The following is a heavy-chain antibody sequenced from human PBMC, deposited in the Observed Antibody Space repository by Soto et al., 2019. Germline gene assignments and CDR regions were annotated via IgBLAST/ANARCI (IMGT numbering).Heavy chain of an antibody. CDR2: ISYDGSDK. Sequence: PGGSLRLSCAASGFTFSGYAMHWVRQAPGKGLEWVAVISYDGSDKYYADSVKGRFTISRDNSKNTLYLQMNSLRAEDTAVYYCARDLRATKVYYYYGMDVWGQGTTVTVSS. V-gene: IGHV3-30-3*01. CDR3: ARDLRATKVYYYYGMDV. J-gene: IGHJ6*02. D-gene: IGHD1-26*01. CDR1: GFTFSGYA.